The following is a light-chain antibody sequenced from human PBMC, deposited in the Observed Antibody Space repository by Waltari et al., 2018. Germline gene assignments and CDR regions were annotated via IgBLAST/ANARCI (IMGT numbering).Light chain of an antibody. Sequence: QSMLTQPPSASGSPGQRVTISCSGGRSNIGSNALNWYQQLPGTAPKLLIYSHVLRPSGVPYRFSGSWSGTSASLAISGLQSEDEADYYCSAWDDSLQVVLFGGGTKLTVL. CDR1: RSNIGSNA. CDR3: SAWDDSLQVVL. CDR2: SHV. J-gene: IGLJ2*01. V-gene: IGLV1-44*01.